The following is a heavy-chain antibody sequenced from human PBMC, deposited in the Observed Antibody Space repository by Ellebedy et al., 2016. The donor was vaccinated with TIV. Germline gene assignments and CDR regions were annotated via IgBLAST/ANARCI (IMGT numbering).Heavy chain of an antibody. D-gene: IGHD3-16*01. Sequence: GESLKISCAASGFTFSSYAMSWVRQAPGKGLEWVSAISGSGGSTYYADSVKGRFTISRDNSKNTLYLQMNRLRAEDTAVYYCAKDQGGGDYHHHGMDVWGQGTTVTVSS. V-gene: IGHV3-23*01. CDR2: ISGSGGST. CDR3: AKDQGGGDYHHHGMDV. CDR1: GFTFSSYA. J-gene: IGHJ6*02.